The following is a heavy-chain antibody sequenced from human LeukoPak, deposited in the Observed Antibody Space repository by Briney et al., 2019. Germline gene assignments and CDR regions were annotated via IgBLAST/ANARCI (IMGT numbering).Heavy chain of an antibody. V-gene: IGHV4-39*01. J-gene: IGHJ4*02. D-gene: IGHD5-12*01. CDR3: TSQRGSTGFDPLHN. Sequence: PSETLSLTCTVSGGSISRSDYYWGCIRQPPGKGLEWIGSIYYNGNTWYNPSLKSRATQSVDTSKNQFSVTLSFVTAADTAVYYCTSQRGSTGFDPLHNWGQGTLVTVSS. CDR1: GGSISRSDYY. CDR2: IYYNGNT.